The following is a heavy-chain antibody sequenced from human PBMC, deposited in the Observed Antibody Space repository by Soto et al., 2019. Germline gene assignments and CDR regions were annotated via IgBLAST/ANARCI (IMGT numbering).Heavy chain of an antibody. Sequence: EVQLLESGGGLVQPGGSLRLSCAASGFTFSSYAMSWVRQAPGKGLEWVSAISGSGGSTYYADSVKGRFTIFRDNSKNTLYLQMNSLRAEDTAVYYCAKDRLYSRIVATSYYFDYWGQGTLVTVSS. CDR2: ISGSGGST. D-gene: IGHD5-12*01. J-gene: IGHJ4*02. CDR3: AKDRLYSRIVATSYYFDY. CDR1: GFTFSSYA. V-gene: IGHV3-23*01.